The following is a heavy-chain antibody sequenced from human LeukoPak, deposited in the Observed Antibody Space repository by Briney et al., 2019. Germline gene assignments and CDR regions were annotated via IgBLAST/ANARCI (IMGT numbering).Heavy chain of an antibody. V-gene: IGHV4-4*02. CDR1: SGSISSSYW. CDR3: ARDFRERRGITGPHGMDV. D-gene: IGHD1-20*01. Sequence: PSGTLSLTCAVSSGSISSSYWWSWVRQPPGKGLEWIGEIYHSGSTNYNPSLESRVTISIDKSKNQFSLRLSSVTAADTAVYYCARDFRERRGITGPHGMDVWGQGTTVTVSS. J-gene: IGHJ6*02. CDR2: IYHSGST.